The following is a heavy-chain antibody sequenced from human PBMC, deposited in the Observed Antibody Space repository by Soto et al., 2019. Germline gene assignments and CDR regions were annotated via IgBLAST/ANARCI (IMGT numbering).Heavy chain of an antibody. V-gene: IGHV4-31*03. J-gene: IGHJ4*02. CDR3: ATFVSGSPAEYYFDY. Sequence: PSETLSLTCTVSGGSISSGGYYWSWIRQHPGKGLEWIGYIYYSGSTYYNPSLKSRVTISVDTSKNQFSLKLSSVTAADTAVYYCATFVSGSPAEYYFDYWGQGTLVIVSS. CDR1: GGSISSGGYY. D-gene: IGHD3-10*01. CDR2: IYYSGST.